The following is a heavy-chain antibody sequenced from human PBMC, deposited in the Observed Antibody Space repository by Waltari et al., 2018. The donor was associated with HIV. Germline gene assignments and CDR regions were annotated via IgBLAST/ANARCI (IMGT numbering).Heavy chain of an antibody. V-gene: IGHV1-69*13. CDR3: ARVPNYYDSSGSPGDY. D-gene: IGHD3-22*01. Sequence: QVQLVQSGAEVKKPGSSVKVSCKASGGTFSSYAISWVRQAPGQGFEWMGGIIPILGTANYAQKFQGRVTITADESTSTAYMELSSLRSEDTAVYYCARVPNYYDSSGSPGDYWGQGTLVTVSS. CDR1: GGTFSSYA. J-gene: IGHJ4*02. CDR2: IIPILGTA.